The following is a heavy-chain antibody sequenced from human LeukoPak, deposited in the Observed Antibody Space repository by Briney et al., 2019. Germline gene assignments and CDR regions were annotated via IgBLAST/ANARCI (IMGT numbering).Heavy chain of an antibody. Sequence: GASVKVSCKASGYTFTSYYMHWVRQAPGQGLEWMGIINPSGDSTSYTQKFQGRVTMTRDMSTSTAYMELSSLRSEDTVVYYCARDMGSRYSTDYWGQGTLVTVSS. CDR1: GYTFTSYY. V-gene: IGHV1-46*01. CDR2: INPSGDST. J-gene: IGHJ4*02. D-gene: IGHD1-26*01. CDR3: ARDMGSRYSTDY.